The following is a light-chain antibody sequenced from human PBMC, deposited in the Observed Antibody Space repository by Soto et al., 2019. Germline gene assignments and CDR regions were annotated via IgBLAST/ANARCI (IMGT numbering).Light chain of an antibody. CDR3: TSFAPGRIYV. V-gene: IGLV2-14*03. J-gene: IGLJ1*01. CDR1: SSDIGAYDY. CDR2: EVS. Sequence: QSALTQPASVSGSPGQSSTISCRGTSSDIGAYDYLSWYQQHPRRPPRPIIYEVSHRFSRLSYRFSGSKSGHTPSLTISGLQAEDEGDYYCTSFAPGRIYVFGSGTKFTVL.